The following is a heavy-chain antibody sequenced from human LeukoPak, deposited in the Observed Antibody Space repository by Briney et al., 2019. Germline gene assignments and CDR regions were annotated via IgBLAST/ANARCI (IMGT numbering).Heavy chain of an antibody. V-gene: IGHV3-48*01. CDR3: ARGVTVTGGGFDY. D-gene: IGHD6-19*01. J-gene: IGHJ4*02. Sequence: GGSLRLSCAASGFTFSSYAMSWVRQAPGKGLEWVSYITSDSATIYYADSVKGRFTISRDNAKNSLYLQINSLRAEDTAVYYCARGVTVTGGGFDYWGQGTLVTVSS. CDR1: GFTFSSYA. CDR2: ITSDSATI.